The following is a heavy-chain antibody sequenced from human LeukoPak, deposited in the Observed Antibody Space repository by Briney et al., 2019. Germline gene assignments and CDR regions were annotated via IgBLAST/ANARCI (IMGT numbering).Heavy chain of an antibody. J-gene: IGHJ4*02. CDR3: ARDAPYSSSWYVPFDY. CDR1: GYTFTNYG. D-gene: IGHD6-13*01. Sequence: ASVKVSCKTSGYTFTNYGISWVRQAPGQGLEWMGWISGYNGNTNYAQNLQGRVTMTTDTSTSTAYMGLRSLTSDDTALYYCARDAPYSSSWYVPFDYWGQGTLVTVSS. V-gene: IGHV1-18*01. CDR2: ISGYNGNT.